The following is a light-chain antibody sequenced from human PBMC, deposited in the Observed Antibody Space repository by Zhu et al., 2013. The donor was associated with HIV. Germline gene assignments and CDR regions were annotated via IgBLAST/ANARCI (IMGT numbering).Light chain of an antibody. J-gene: IGKJ2*01. V-gene: IGKV3-20*01. Sequence: NVMTQSPATLSVSPGERATLSCRASRSVTDNLVWYQHKPGQAPRLLIYGASTRATGIPDRFTGSGSGTDFTLTINRLEPEDFAVYYCQQYATSPLFGQGTKLQIK. CDR3: QQYATSPL. CDR2: GAS. CDR1: RSVTDN.